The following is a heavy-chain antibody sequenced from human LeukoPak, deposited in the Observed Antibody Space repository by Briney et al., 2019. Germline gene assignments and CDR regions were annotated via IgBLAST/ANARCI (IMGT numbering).Heavy chain of an antibody. CDR1: GGSVSSASNY. CDR2: MYYSGST. CDR3: ARDPGYCSGGSCGNFDY. D-gene: IGHD2-15*01. Sequence: TSETPSLTCTVSGGSVSSASNYWSWIRQPPGKGLEWIGYMYYSGSTSYNPSLKSRVTISADTSKNQFSLKLSSVTAADTAVYYCARDPGYCSGGSCGNFDYWGQGTLVTVSS. J-gene: IGHJ4*02. V-gene: IGHV4-61*01.